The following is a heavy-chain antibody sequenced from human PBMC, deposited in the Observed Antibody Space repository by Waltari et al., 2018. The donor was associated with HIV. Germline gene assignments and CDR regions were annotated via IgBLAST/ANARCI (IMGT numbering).Heavy chain of an antibody. J-gene: IGHJ4*02. V-gene: IGHV3-74*01. D-gene: IGHD3-10*01. Sequence: EVQLVESGGGLVQPGGSLRLSCAASGFTFSSYWMHWVRQTPGKGLVWVARLNTDGSNTGYADSVRGRFTISRDNAKSTLYLQMNSLKVEDMAVYYCVRGPNAWVGVDYWGPGTLVTVSS. CDR3: VRGPNAWVGVDY. CDR2: LNTDGSNT. CDR1: GFTFSSYW.